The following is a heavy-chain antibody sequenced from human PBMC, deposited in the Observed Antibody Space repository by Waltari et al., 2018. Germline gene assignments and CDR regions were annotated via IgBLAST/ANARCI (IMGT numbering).Heavy chain of an antibody. CDR3: ATQSWSNFEY. V-gene: IGHV3-7*01. CDR1: DFTFAYYW. Sequence: EVQLVESGGGLVQPGGSLRLSCAASDFTFAYYWVTWVRQAPGKGLEWVANIKEDGREKYYVDSVKRRFTSSRDNAKNSLYLKMSSLRVEDTAVYYCATQSWSNFEYWGQGTLVTVSS. CDR2: IKEDGREK. J-gene: IGHJ4*02. D-gene: IGHD3-3*01.